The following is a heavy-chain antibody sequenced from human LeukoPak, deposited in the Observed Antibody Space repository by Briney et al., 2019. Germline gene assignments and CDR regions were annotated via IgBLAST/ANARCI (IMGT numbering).Heavy chain of an antibody. V-gene: IGHV1-18*04. CDR1: GYTLTSYG. CDR2: ISAYNGNT. CDR3: ARTSNGDYGSGSYYYFDY. D-gene: IGHD3-10*01. Sequence: ASVTVSCKASGYTLTSYGISWVRQAPGQGLEWMGWISAYNGNTNYAQKLQGRVTMTTDTSTSTAYMELRSLRSDDTAVYYCARTSNGDYGSGSYYYFDYWGQGTLVTVSS. J-gene: IGHJ4*02.